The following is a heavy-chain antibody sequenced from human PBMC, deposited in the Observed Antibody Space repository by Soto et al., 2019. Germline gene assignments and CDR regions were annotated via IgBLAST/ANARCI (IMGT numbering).Heavy chain of an antibody. CDR1: GFTFSSYE. CDR3: AKANGSGSYSAFDI. Sequence: SLRLSCASSGFTFSSYEMNWVRQAPGKGLGWVSYISSRGSTVYYADSVKGRFTISRDNAKNSLYLQMNSLRAEDTAVYYCAKANGSGSYSAFDIWGQGTMVTGSS. J-gene: IGHJ3*02. V-gene: IGHV3-48*03. D-gene: IGHD1-26*01. CDR2: ISSRGSTV.